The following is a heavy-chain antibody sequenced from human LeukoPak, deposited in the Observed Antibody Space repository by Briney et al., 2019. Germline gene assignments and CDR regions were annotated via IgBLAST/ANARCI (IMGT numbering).Heavy chain of an antibody. V-gene: IGHV1-46*01. CDR1: GYTFTSYY. CDR3: ARDGGNSGSYYHLFDY. Sequence: GASVKVSCKASGYTFTSYYMHWVRQAPGQGLEWMGIINPSGGSTSYAQKFQGRVTMTRDTSTSTVYMELSSLRSEDTAVYYCARDGGNSGSYYHLFDYWGQGTLVTVSS. CDR2: INPSGGST. J-gene: IGHJ4*02. D-gene: IGHD3-10*01.